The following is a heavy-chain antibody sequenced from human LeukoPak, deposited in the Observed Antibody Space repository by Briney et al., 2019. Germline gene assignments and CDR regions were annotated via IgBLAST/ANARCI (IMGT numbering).Heavy chain of an antibody. V-gene: IGHV3-21*04. Sequence: TGGSLRLSCAASGFTVSDNYMTWVRQAPGKGLEWVSSVSSYNKYIYYADSIKGRFTVSRDNTQNSLYLQMNSLRAEDTAVYYCARESYFGSIDYWGQGTLVTVSS. CDR3: ARESYFGSIDY. CDR2: VSSYNKYI. D-gene: IGHD1-26*01. J-gene: IGHJ4*02. CDR1: GFTVSDNY.